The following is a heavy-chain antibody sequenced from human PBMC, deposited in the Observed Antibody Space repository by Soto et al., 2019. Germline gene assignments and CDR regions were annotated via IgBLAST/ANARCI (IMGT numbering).Heavy chain of an antibody. J-gene: IGHJ3*02. D-gene: IGHD3-10*01. CDR3: ARDPLGAGFGEAHQAHSVTHAFDI. Sequence: SGGSLRLSCAASGFTFSSYGMHWVRQAPGKGLEWVAVIWYDGSNKYYADSVKGRFTISRDNSKNTLYLQMNSLRAEDTAVYYCARDPLGAGFGEAHQAHSVTHAFDIWGQGTMVPVSS. V-gene: IGHV3-33*01. CDR2: IWYDGSNK. CDR1: GFTFSSYG.